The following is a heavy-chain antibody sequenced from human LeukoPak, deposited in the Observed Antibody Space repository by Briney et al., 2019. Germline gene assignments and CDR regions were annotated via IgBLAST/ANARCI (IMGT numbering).Heavy chain of an antibody. Sequence: GGSLRLSCAASGFTFDTYWMSSVRQAPGRGLEWVANIKQDGSEKNYVDSVTGRFTIYTANGKHSLYIQMNSLRAEDTGVYYCARGDTQSKYRQFDSWGQGSLVIVSS. V-gene: IGHV3-7*04. CDR1: GFTFDTYW. CDR3: ARGDTQSKYRQFDS. CDR2: IKQDGSEK. D-gene: IGHD3-16*02. J-gene: IGHJ4*02.